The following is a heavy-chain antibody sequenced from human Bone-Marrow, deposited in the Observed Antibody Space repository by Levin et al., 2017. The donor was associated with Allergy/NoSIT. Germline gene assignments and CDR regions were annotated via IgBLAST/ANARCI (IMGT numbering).Heavy chain of an antibody. CDR3: ARRMGGFFDV. CDR1: GGSISSYY. Sequence: ESLKISCTGSGGSISSYYWSWIRQPPGKGLEWIGYIYYSGSTNYNPSLKSRVTISVDTSKNQFSLKLTSVTAADTAVYYCARRMGGFFDVWGQGTMVTVSS. CDR2: IYYSGST. J-gene: IGHJ3*01. V-gene: IGHV4-59*08. D-gene: IGHD3-16*01.